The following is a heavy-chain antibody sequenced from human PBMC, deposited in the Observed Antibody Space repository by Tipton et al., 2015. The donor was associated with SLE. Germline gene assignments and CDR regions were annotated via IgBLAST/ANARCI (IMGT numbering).Heavy chain of an antibody. CDR3: ARKYYYDSRGASDL. V-gene: IGHV1-69*09. CDR2: IIPILGVA. CDR1: GGTFSNYA. D-gene: IGHD3-22*01. Sequence: QVQLVQSGAEVKKPGSSVKVSCKASGGTFSNYAISWVRQAPGQGLEWMGRIIPILGVANYAQKFQGRVTITADKSTSTAYVELTSLRSEDTAVYYCARKYYYDSRGASDLWGQGTMVTVSS. J-gene: IGHJ3*01.